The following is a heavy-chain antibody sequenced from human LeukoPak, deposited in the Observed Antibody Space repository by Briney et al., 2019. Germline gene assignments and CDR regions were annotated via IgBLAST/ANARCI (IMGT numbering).Heavy chain of an antibody. Sequence: GESLKISCKGSGYSFTSYWVDWVRQMPGKGLEWMGIIYPGNSDTRYSPSLQGQVTISADKSISIAYLQWSSLKASDTAMYYCARRIVVAGNDYYDYWGQGTLVTVSS. V-gene: IGHV5-51*01. CDR1: GYSFTSYW. D-gene: IGHD6-19*01. CDR2: IYPGNSDT. CDR3: ARRIVVAGNDYYDY. J-gene: IGHJ4*02.